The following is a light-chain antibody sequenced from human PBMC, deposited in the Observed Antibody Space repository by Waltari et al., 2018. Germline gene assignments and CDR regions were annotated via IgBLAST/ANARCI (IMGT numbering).Light chain of an antibody. CDR1: SGHSSYA. CDR2: LNSDGSH. V-gene: IGLV4-69*01. Sequence: CTLSSGHSSYAIAWHQQQPEKGPRYLMKLNSDGSHSKGDGIPDRFSGSSSGAERYLTISSLQSEDEADYYCQTWGTGIRVFGGGTKLTVL. CDR3: QTWGTGIRV. J-gene: IGLJ3*02.